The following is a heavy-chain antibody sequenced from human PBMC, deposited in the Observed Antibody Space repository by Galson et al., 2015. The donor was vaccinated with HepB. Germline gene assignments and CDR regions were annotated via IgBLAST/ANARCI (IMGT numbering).Heavy chain of an antibody. D-gene: IGHD3-3*01. CDR2: IYYSGST. J-gene: IGHJ3*02. Sequence: ETLSLTCTVSGGSISSSSYYWGWIRQPPGKGLEWIGTIYYSGSTYYNPSLKSRVTISVDTSKNQFSLKLSSVTAADTAVYYCARDRFPTYDFWSGDDAFDIWGQGTMVTVSS. CDR1: GGSISSSSYY. V-gene: IGHV4-39*07. CDR3: ARDRFPTYDFWSGDDAFDI.